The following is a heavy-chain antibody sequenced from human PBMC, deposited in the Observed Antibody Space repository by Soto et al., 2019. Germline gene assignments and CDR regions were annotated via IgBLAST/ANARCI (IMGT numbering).Heavy chain of an antibody. D-gene: IGHD3-16*02. CDR1: GFTFSSYA. V-gene: IGHV3-30-3*01. Sequence: GGSLRLSCAASGFTFSSYAMHWVRQAPGKGLEWVAVISYDGSNKYYADSVKGRFTISRDNSKNTLYLQMNSLRAEDTALYYCARILYPFTVIGYVDYWGQGTLVTVSS. J-gene: IGHJ4*02. CDR3: ARILYPFTVIGYVDY. CDR2: ISYDGSNK.